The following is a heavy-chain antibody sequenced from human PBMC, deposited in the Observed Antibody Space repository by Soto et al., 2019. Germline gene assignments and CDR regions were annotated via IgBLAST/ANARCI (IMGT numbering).Heavy chain of an antibody. Sequence: EVQLVESGGGLVQPGGSMRLSCAASGFTFSDYWMSWVRQAPGKGLECVANIKTDGSEKYYVDPVKGRFTISRDNAQNSLYLQMNSLRAEDPAVYYCASSMGRGGNDYWGQGTRVAVSS. CDR3: ASSMGRGGNDY. D-gene: IGHD3-10*01. CDR2: IKTDGSEK. CDR1: GFTFSDYW. J-gene: IGHJ4*02. V-gene: IGHV3-7*05.